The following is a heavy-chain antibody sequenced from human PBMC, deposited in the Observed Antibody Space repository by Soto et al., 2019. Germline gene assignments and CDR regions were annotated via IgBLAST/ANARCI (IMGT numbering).Heavy chain of an antibody. CDR3: ARGRGEIQGP. CDR2: INHSGST. J-gene: IGHJ5*02. V-gene: IGHV4-34*01. CDR1: GGSFSDNY. Sequence: SETLSLTCAVYGGSFSDNYWSWIRQPPGKGLEWLGEINHSGSTNHNPSLKSRVTILADTSKKQFSLKLSSVTAADTPVYYCARGRGEIQGPWGQGTLVTVSS. D-gene: IGHD3-16*01.